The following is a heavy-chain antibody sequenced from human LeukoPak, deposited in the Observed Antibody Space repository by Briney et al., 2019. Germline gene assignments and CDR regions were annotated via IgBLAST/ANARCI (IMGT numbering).Heavy chain of an antibody. D-gene: IGHD3-10*01. Sequence: SETLSLTCTVSGGSISSYYWSWIRQPPGKGLEWIGRIYTSGSTNYNPSLKSRVTISVDTSKNQFSLKLSSVTAADTAVYYCARDNPSYGSGSYYTSSFDYWGQGTLVTVSS. J-gene: IGHJ4*02. CDR2: IYTSGST. CDR3: ARDNPSYGSGSYYTSSFDY. CDR1: GGSISSYY. V-gene: IGHV4-4*08.